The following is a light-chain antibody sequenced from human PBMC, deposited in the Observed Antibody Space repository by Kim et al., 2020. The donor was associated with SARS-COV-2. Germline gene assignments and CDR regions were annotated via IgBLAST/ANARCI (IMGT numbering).Light chain of an antibody. CDR1: QSVLYSSNNKNY. V-gene: IGKV4-1*01. J-gene: IGKJ2*01. CDR2: WAS. CDR3: QQHYSTPYT. Sequence: RATINCKSSQSVLYSSNNKNYLAWYQQKPGQPPKLLIYWASTRESGVPDRFSGSGSGTDFTLTISSLQAEDAAVYYCQQHYSTPYTFGQGTKLEI.